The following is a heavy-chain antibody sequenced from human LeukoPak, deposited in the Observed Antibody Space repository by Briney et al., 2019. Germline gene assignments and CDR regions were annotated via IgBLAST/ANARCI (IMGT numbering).Heavy chain of an antibody. D-gene: IGHD6-13*01. CDR2: IWYDGSNK. CDR3: ARDRSKLKAASTTGVDY. Sequence: GRSLRLSCAASGFTFSSYGMHWVRQAPGKGLEWVAVIWYDGSNKYYADSVKGRFTISRDNSKNTLYLQMNSLRAEDTAVYYCARDRSKLKAASTTGVDYWGQGTLVTVSS. V-gene: IGHV3-33*01. J-gene: IGHJ4*02. CDR1: GFTFSSYG.